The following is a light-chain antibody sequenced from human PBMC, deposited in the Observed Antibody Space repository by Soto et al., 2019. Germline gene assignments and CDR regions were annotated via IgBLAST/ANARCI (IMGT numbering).Light chain of an antibody. CDR2: DVT. Sequence: QSVLTQSPSASGSPGQSVTISCTGTSSDIGGYNSVSWYQQHPGKAPKVMIYDVTKRPSGVPERFSGSKSGNTASLTVSALQAEDEADYYCSSYTDRKNLVFGTGAKLTVL. J-gene: IGLJ1*01. CDR3: SSYTDRKNLV. CDR1: SSDIGGYNS. V-gene: IGLV2-8*01.